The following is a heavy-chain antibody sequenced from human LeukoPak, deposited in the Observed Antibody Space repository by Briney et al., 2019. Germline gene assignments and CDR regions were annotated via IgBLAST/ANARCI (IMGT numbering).Heavy chain of an antibody. CDR1: GYTFTGYY. J-gene: IGHJ6*03. V-gene: IGHV1-69*02. CDR2: IIPILGIA. Sequence: SVKVSCKASGYTFTGYYMHWVRQAPGQGLEWMGRIIPILGIANYAQKFQGRVTITADKSTSTAYMELSSLRSEDTAVYYCATYYCSSTSFAVTYVGIFGDYYYIETWGKGTPVSVSS. CDR3: ATYYCSSTSFAVTYVGIFGDYYYIET. D-gene: IGHD2-2*01.